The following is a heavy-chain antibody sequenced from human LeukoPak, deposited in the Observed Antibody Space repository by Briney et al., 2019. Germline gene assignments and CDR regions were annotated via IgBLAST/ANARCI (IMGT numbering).Heavy chain of an antibody. J-gene: IGHJ6*02. CDR1: GFTFSSYA. Sequence: GRSLRLSCAASGFTFSSYAMHWVRQAPGKGLEWVAVISYDGSNKYYADSVKGRFTISRDNSKNPLYLQMNSLRAEDTAVYYCARDAAVYYYYYGIDVWGQGTTVTVSS. D-gene: IGHD6-25*01. V-gene: IGHV3-30-3*01. CDR3: ARDAAVYYYYYGIDV. CDR2: ISYDGSNK.